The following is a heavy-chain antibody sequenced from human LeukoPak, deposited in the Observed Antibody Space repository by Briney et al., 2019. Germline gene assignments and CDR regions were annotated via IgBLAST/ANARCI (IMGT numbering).Heavy chain of an antibody. CDR3: VRHDGRGGSTMGALDS. CDR1: GGSITSSSHH. D-gene: IGHD5/OR15-5a*01. CDR2: MYYGRTT. Sequence: SETLSLTCTVSGGSITSSSHHWGWIRQSPGKGLEWIGSMYYGRTTYYNPSLNSRVTISVVTSKNQFSLQVNSVTAADTAVYYCVRHDGRGGSTMGALDSWGQGSLVTVSS. J-gene: IGHJ4*02. V-gene: IGHV4-39*01.